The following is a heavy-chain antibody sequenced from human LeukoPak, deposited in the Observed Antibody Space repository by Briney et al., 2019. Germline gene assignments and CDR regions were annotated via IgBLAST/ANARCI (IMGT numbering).Heavy chain of an antibody. D-gene: IGHD6-13*01. CDR3: ARRDRLAAGSDY. CDR2: ISYDGSNK. V-gene: IGHV3-30-3*01. J-gene: IGHJ4*02. Sequence: GGSLRLSCAASGFTFSSYAMHWVRQAPGKGLEWVAVISYDGSNKYYADSVKGRFTISRDNPKNTLYLQMNSLRAEDTAVYYCARRDRLAAGSDYWGQGTLVTVSS. CDR1: GFTFSSYA.